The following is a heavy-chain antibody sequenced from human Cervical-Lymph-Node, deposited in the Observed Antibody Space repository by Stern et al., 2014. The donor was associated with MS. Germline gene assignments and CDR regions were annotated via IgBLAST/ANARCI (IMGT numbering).Heavy chain of an antibody. CDR2: VDWDDDK. Sequence: ESGPALVKPTQTLTMTCSFSGFSLNTLGMCVNWIRQTPGKALEWLVLVDWDDDKYYNTSLRTRLTISKDTSKNQVVLTMTNMDPVDTGTYYCARIYHKDGYNCLFLPFDSWGQGTLVTVSS. V-gene: IGHV2-70*01. CDR3: ARIYHKDGYNCLFLPFDS. CDR1: GFSLNTLGMC. D-gene: IGHD5-24*01. J-gene: IGHJ4*02.